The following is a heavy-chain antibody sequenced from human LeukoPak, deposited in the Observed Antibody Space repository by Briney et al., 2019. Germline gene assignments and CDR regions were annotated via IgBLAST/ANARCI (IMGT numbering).Heavy chain of an antibody. Sequence: ASVKVSCKASGFTFNAYNIHWVRQAPGQGLEWMGWINPKSGGANYAQKFQGRVTMTWDTSISTAYMELSRLRSDDTAMYYCARNIWFGESSDGSDIWGQGTMVTVSS. CDR2: INPKSGGA. V-gene: IGHV1-2*02. J-gene: IGHJ3*02. CDR1: GFTFNAYN. D-gene: IGHD3-10*01. CDR3: ARNIWFGESSDGSDI.